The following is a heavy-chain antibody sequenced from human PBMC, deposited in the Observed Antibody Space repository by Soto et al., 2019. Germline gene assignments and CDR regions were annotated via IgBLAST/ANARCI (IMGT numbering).Heavy chain of an antibody. J-gene: IGHJ5*02. V-gene: IGHV4-39*01. Sequence: PSETLSLTCTVSGGSITSSSHFWGWVRQPPGKGLEWIGTIYFTGNTYYPPSLKSRLTMSIDTSKNEFSLRLNSVTAADTAVYYCAGQTFTIAAASYGRSNWFDPWGPGTLVTVSS. CDR2: IYFTGNT. CDR3: AGQTFTIAAASYGRSNWFDP. CDR1: GGSITSSSHF. D-gene: IGHD6-25*01.